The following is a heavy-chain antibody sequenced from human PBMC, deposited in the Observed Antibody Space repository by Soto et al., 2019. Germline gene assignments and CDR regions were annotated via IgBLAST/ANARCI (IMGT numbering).Heavy chain of an antibody. V-gene: IGHV3-21*01. CDR2: ISSSSSYI. Sequence: EVQLVESGGGLVKPGGSLRLSCAASGFTCSSYSMNWVRQAPGTGLEWVSSISSSSSYISNADSVKGRVTISRDNDKNSLSLQMNSLRAEDTAVYYCARDPNRQLVWFGELSYRAPDARSWGFGMDGWGKGSTVTVSA. D-gene: IGHD3-10*01. J-gene: IGHJ6*04. CDR1: GFTCSSYS. CDR3: ARDPNRQLVWFGELSYRAPDARSWGFGMDG.